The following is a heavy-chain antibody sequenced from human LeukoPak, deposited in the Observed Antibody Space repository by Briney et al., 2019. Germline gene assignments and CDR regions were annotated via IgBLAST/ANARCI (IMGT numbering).Heavy chain of an antibody. CDR3: ARDGPGYSFDS. CDR2: ISTSGNTI. D-gene: IGHD5-18*01. Sequence: GGSLRLSCAASGFSFISYEMNWVRQAPGKGLEGVSCISTSGNTIYYADSVKGRFTVSRDNARNSLLLQLNSLRAEDTAVYYCARDGPGYSFDSWGQGTLVTVSS. CDR1: GFSFISYE. J-gene: IGHJ4*02. V-gene: IGHV3-48*03.